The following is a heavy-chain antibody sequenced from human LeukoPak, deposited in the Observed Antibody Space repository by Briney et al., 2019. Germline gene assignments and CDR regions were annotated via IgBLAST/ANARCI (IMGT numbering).Heavy chain of an antibody. CDR2: IYYSGST. J-gene: IGHJ4*02. Sequence: SETLSLTCTVSGGSISSYYWNWIRQPQGQELEGFGYIYYSGSTNYNPSLKSRVTMSVDTSKNQFSLNLSSVTAADTAFYYCARDRLAYYDRSGLDCWGQGTLVTVSS. CDR1: GGSISSYY. CDR3: ARDRLAYYDRSGLDC. D-gene: IGHD3-22*01. V-gene: IGHV4-59*01.